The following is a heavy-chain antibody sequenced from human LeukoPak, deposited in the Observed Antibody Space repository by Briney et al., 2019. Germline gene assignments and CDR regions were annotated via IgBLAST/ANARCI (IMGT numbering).Heavy chain of an antibody. CDR1: GFTFSSYA. CDR2: ISYDGSNK. D-gene: IGHD4-17*01. Sequence: PGGSLRLSCAASGFTFSSYAMHWVRQAPGKGLEWVAVISYDGSNKYYADSVKGRFTISRDNSKNTLYLQMNSLRAEDTAVYYCAVMTTVSSRYYYYMDVWGKGTAVTVSS. V-gene: IGHV3-30*04. CDR3: AVMTTVSSRYYYYMDV. J-gene: IGHJ6*03.